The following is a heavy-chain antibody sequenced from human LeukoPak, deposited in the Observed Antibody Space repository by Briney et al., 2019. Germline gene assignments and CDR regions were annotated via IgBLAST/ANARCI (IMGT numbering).Heavy chain of an antibody. J-gene: IGHJ4*02. D-gene: IGHD1-26*01. Sequence: SETLSLTCAVYGGSFSGYYWSWIRQPPGKGLEWIGEINHSGSTNYNPSLKSRVTMAVDTSKNQFSLKLNSVTAADTAVYYCARAAGGSLDWGQGTLVTVSS. V-gene: IGHV4-34*01. CDR3: ARAAGGSLD. CDR2: INHSGST. CDR1: GGSFSGYY.